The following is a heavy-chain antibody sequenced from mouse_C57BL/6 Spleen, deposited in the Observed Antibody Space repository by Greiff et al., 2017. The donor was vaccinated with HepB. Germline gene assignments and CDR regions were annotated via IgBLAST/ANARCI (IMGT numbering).Heavy chain of an antibody. Sequence: QVQLKESGAELVRPGTSVKVSCKASGYAFTNYLIEWVKQRPGQGLEWIGVINPGSGGTNYNEKFKGKATLTADKSSSTAYMQLSSLTSEESAVYFCARFYDGYWYFDVWGTGTTVTVSS. CDR3: ARFYDGYWYFDV. CDR1: GYAFTNYL. V-gene: IGHV1-54*01. CDR2: INPGSGGT. D-gene: IGHD2-3*01. J-gene: IGHJ1*03.